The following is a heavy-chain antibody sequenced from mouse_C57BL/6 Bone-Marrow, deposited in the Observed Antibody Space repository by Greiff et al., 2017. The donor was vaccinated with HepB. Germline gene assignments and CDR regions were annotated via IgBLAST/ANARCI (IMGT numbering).Heavy chain of an antibody. CDR3: ARRGNANYNYAMDY. Sequence: QLHQPFSSLFLPPSSFPLSRKPSLSPFTSYSLPRVKQRPRQVLASLSNIDPSDSATHYNQKFKDKATLTVEQSSSTAYMQLSSLTSEDSAVYYCARRGNANYNYAMDYWGQGTSVTVSS. CDR1: LSPFTSYS. D-gene: IGHD2-1*01. V-gene: IGHV1-52*01. CDR2: IDPSDSAT. J-gene: IGHJ4*01.